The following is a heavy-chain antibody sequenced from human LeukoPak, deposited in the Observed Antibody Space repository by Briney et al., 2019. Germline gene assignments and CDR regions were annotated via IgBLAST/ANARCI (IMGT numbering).Heavy chain of an antibody. D-gene: IGHD2-2*01. Sequence: ASVKVSCKASGYTFTGYYMHWVRQAPGHGLEWMGWINPNSGGTNYAQKFQGRVTMTRDTSISTAYMELSRLRSDDTAVYYCARDIVVVPAEGAFDIWGQGTMVTVSS. J-gene: IGHJ3*02. CDR1: GYTFTGYY. CDR3: ARDIVVVPAEGAFDI. CDR2: INPNSGGT. V-gene: IGHV1-2*02.